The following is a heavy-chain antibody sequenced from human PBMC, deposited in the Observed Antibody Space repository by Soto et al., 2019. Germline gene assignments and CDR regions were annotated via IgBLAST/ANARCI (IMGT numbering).Heavy chain of an antibody. J-gene: IGHJ3*02. Sequence: QVQLQESGPGLVKPSETLSLTCTVSGGSISSYYCSWIRQPPGQGLEWIWYSYYSGSTNYNPSLKSRVTIAVDTSKNQFSMKLSSVTAADTAVYYCARHWSSGLPEGADAFDIWGQGTMVTVSS. CDR2: SYYSGST. V-gene: IGHV4-59*08. CDR1: GGSISSYY. D-gene: IGHD6-19*01. CDR3: ARHWSSGLPEGADAFDI.